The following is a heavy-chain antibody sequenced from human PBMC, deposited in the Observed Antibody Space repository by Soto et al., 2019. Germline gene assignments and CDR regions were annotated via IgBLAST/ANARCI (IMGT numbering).Heavy chain of an antibody. CDR1: GFTFSNYG. J-gene: IGHJ2*01. CDR2: IWYDGSYK. V-gene: IGHV3-33*01. Sequence: QVQLVESGGGVVQPGRSLRLSCAASGFTFSNYGMHWVRQAPGKGLEWVAVIWYDGSYKYAADSVKGRFTISRDNSKNTLYLQMNSLRAEDTAVYYCARDKAHGYFDLWARGTLVTVSS. CDR3: ARDKAHGYFDL.